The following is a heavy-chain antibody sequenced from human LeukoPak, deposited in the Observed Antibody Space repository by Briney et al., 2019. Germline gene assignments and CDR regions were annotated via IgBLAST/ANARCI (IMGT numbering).Heavy chain of an antibody. CDR2: ISGSGGST. J-gene: IGHJ4*02. V-gene: IGHV3-23*01. CDR3: AKTGGSSGWYEDY. D-gene: IGHD6-19*01. Sequence: PGGSLRLSCAASGFTFSSYAMNWVRQALGKELEWVSLISGSGGSTYYADSVKGRFTISRDNSKDTLYLQMNSLRAEDTALYYCAKTGGSSGWYEDYWGQGTLVTVSS. CDR1: GFTFSSYA.